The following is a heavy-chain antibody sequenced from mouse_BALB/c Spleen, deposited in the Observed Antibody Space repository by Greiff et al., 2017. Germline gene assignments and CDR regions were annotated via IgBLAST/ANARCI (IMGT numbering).Heavy chain of an antibody. J-gene: IGHJ3*01. CDR1: GYTFTDYE. V-gene: IGHV1-15*01. CDR3: TRGGSSYPLAY. D-gene: IGHD1-1*01. CDR2: IDPETGGT. Sequence: VQLQESGAELVRPGASVTLSCKASGYTFTDYEMHWVKQTPVHGLEWIGAIDPETGGTAYKQKFKGKATLTADKSSSTAYMELRSLTSEDSAVYYCTRGGSSYPLAYWGQGTLVTVSA.